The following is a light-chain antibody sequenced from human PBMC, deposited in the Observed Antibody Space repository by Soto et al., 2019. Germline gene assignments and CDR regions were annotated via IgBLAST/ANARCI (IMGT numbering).Light chain of an antibody. CDR2: DIV. CDR3: TYRDGWPAM. Sequence: TVLTQSPATLSLSPGERATLSCRASQSVGIKLAWYQQKPGQSPRLLIYDIVNRATGIPARFSGSGAGTDFPLTFTSLDAEDFAVYYCTYRDGWPAMFGQGTKVEI. CDR1: QSVGIK. V-gene: IGKV3-11*01. J-gene: IGKJ1*01.